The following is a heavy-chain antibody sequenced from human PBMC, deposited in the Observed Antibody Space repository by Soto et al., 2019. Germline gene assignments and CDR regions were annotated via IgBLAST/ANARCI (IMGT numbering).Heavy chain of an antibody. CDR2: IWYDGSNK. V-gene: IGHV3-33*01. J-gene: IGHJ5*02. Sequence: PGGSLRLSCAASGFTFSSYGMHWVRQAPGKGLEWVAVIWYDGSNKYYADSVKGRFTISRDNSKNTLYLQMNSLRAEDTAVYYCAREYSSSRLFDPWGQGTLVTVS. CDR1: GFTFSSYG. D-gene: IGHD6-6*01. CDR3: AREYSSSRLFDP.